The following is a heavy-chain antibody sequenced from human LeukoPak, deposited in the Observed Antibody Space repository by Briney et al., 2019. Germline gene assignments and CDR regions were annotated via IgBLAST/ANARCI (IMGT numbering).Heavy chain of an antibody. CDR3: ARALIVVVPAAIHYFDY. CDR1: GGSFSGYY. D-gene: IGHD2-2*02. J-gene: IGHJ4*02. CDR2: INHSGST. V-gene: IGHV4-34*01. Sequence: SETLPLTCAVYGGSFSGYYWSWIRQPPGKGLEWIGEINHSGSTNYNPSLKSRVTISVDTSKNQFSLKLSSVTAADTAVYYCARALIVVVPAAIHYFDYWGQGTLVTVSS.